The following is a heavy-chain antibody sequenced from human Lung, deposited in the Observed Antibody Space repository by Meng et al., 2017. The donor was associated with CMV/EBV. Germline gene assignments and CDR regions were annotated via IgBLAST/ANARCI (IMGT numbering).Heavy chain of an antibody. CDR2: SSATGKNT. V-gene: IGHV3-23*01. CDR1: TCASYG. D-gene: IGHD3-10*01. CDR3: AKEGDCGAGRLRLGYFDL. J-gene: IGHJ2*01. Sequence: TCASYGMSWGWQAPGKGLERDSVSSATGKNTFYTDAEKGRGTISIDNAKNTRDWQMNGLRAEDKALYYCAKEGDCGAGRLRLGYFDLWGRGTLVTVSS.